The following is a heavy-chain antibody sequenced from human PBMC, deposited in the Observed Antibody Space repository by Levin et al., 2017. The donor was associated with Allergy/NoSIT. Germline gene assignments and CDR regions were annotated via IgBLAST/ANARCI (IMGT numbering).Heavy chain of an antibody. D-gene: IGHD3-22*01. V-gene: IGHV3-7*01. CDR3: ARDYENYYDKPGFDY. CDR1: GFTFSSYW. Sequence: PGGSLRLSCAASGFTFSSYWMSWVRQAPGKGLEWVANIKQHGSDKYYVDSVKGRFIISRDNAKNSLYLQMNSLRAEDTAVYYCARDYENYYDKPGFDYWGQGTLVTVSS. J-gene: IGHJ4*02. CDR2: IKQHGSDK.